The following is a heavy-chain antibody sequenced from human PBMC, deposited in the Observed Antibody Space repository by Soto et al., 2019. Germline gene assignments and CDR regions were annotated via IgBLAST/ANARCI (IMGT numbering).Heavy chain of an antibody. CDR2: TNPSDGST. J-gene: IGHJ4*02. CDR1: GYSLTSYY. CDR3: ARSYVTSRPIDF. V-gene: IGHV1-46*01. D-gene: IGHD3-10*02. Sequence: ASVKVSCKASGYSLTSYYMHWVRRAPGQGLEWMGITNPSDGSTNYARKFQGRVTITSDTSTSTVYVEMASLRSEDTAMYYCARSYVTSRPIDFWGQGARVTVSS.